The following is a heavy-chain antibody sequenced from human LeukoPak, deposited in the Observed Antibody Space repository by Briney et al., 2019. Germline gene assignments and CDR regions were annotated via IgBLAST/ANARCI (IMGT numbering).Heavy chain of an antibody. CDR3: VRERGTFYFDRSGSMPPQVLLI. CDR1: GFSFSGHW. CDR2: ISPTGSTT. D-gene: IGHD3-22*01. J-gene: IGHJ4*02. Sequence: LAGGSLRLSCTASGFSFSGHWMHWARQLPGKGLVWVSRISPTGSTTSYADSVKGRFTVSRDNAKNTLYLQVNNLRAEDTAVYHCVRERGTFYFDRSGSMPPQVLLIWGQGTLVTVSS. V-gene: IGHV3-74*01.